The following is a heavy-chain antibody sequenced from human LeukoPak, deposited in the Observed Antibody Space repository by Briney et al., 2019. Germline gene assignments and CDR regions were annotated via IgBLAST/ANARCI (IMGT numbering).Heavy chain of an antibody. CDR1: GFTFSDYY. Sequence: GGSLRLSCTASGFTFSDYYMSWMRQAPGKGLEWISYISNSGSNTMYAASVKGRFTISRDNAKNSLYLQMDSLRAEDTAVYSCARVRGSYASDFWGQGTLVTVSS. CDR2: ISNSGSNT. V-gene: IGHV3-11*01. CDR3: ARVRGSYASDF. J-gene: IGHJ4*02. D-gene: IGHD1-26*01.